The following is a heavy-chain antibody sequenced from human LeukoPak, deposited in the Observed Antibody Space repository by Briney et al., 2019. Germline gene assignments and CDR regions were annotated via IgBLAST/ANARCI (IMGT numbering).Heavy chain of an antibody. V-gene: IGHV4-59*02. CDR1: GVSVSNYY. J-gene: IGHJ6*02. D-gene: IGHD3-22*01. CDR2: IYYSGTT. CDR3: ARDLGDSSGYYPYYYYGMDV. Sequence: SETLSLTCSVSGVSVSNYYWSWVRQPPGKGLEWIAYIYYSGTTSYNPSLKSRVTISVDTSKNQFSLKLSSVTAADTAVYYCARDLGDSSGYYPYYYYGMDVWGQGTTVTVSS.